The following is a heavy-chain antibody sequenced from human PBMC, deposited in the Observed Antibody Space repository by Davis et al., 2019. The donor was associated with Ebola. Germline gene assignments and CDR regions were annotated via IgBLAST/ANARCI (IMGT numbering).Heavy chain of an antibody. CDR2: FDPEDGET. V-gene: IGHV1-24*01. CDR1: GYTLTELS. D-gene: IGHD1-14*01. CDR3: AASAGTVGKFDF. Sequence: AASVKVSCKVSGYTLTELSMHWVRQAPGKGLEWMGGFDPEDGETIYAQKFQGRVTMTEDTSTDTAYMELSSLRFEDTAVYYCAASAGTVGKFDFWGQGTLVTVSS. J-gene: IGHJ4*02.